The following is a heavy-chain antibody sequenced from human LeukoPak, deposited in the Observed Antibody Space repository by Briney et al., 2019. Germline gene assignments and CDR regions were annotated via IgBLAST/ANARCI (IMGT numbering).Heavy chain of an antibody. V-gene: IGHV3-30-3*01. Sequence: GGSLRLSCAASGFTFSSYAMHWVRQAPGKGLEWVAVISYDGSNKYYADSVKGRFTISRDNSKNTLYLQMNSLRAEDTAVYYCARSWVGATKGGHFDYWGQGTLVTVSS. D-gene: IGHD1-26*01. CDR3: ARSWVGATKGGHFDY. CDR2: ISYDGSNK. CDR1: GFTFSSYA. J-gene: IGHJ4*02.